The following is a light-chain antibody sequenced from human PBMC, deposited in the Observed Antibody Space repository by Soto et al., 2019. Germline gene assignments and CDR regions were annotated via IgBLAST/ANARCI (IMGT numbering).Light chain of an antibody. V-gene: IGLV1-44*01. CDR2: SNN. CDR1: NSNIGSNT. J-gene: IGLJ2*01. Sequence: QYVLTQPPSASGTPGQRVSISCSGSNSNIGSNTVNWYQQVPGAPPKLLIYSNNQRPSGVPDRFSASKSATSASVAISGLQSEDEADYYCASWDDSLNGVVFGGGTKLTVL. CDR3: ASWDDSLNGVV.